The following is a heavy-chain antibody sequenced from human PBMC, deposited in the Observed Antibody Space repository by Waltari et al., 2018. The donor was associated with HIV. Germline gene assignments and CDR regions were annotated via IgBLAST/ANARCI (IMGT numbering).Heavy chain of an antibody. CDR3: ARDGGLYDSIGAFDI. J-gene: IGHJ3*02. D-gene: IGHD3-16*01. V-gene: IGHV4-59*11. CDR1: GDSTRFHY. CDR2: VSDTGNT. Sequence: QVQLQESGPGLVRPSDTLSLTCTVSGDSTRFHYWGWVRQPPGKVLEWIGYVSDTGNTYYNPSLKSRVTILMDSPNTSSSQLSLRLSFVTAADTAVYYCARDGGLYDSIGAFDIWGQGTMVTVSS.